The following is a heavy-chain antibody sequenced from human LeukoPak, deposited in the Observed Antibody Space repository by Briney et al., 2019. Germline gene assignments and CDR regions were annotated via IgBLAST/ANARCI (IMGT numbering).Heavy chain of an antibody. J-gene: IGHJ4*02. CDR1: GFTFSSYS. V-gene: IGHV3-21*01. CDR3: ARDESGSGWYDY. Sequence: PGGSLRLSCAASGFTFSSYSMNWVRQAPGKGLEWVSSISSSSYIYYADSVKGRFTISRDNAKNSLYLQMNSLRAEDTAVYYCARDESGSGWYDYWGQGTLVTVSS. CDR2: ISSSSYI. D-gene: IGHD6-19*01.